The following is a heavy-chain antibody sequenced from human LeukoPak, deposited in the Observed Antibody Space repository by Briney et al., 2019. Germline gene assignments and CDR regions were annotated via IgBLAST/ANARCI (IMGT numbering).Heavy chain of an antibody. CDR2: IDERGSNA. CDR1: GFTFSNHW. CDR3: IRDEALWRLDY. Sequence: GGSLRLSCAASGFTFSNHWIHWVRQAPGKGLVWVSRIDERGSNAMYADSVKGRFSISRDNAKNTVNLQMNSLRAEDTGVHYCIRDEALWRLDYWGQGTLVTVSS. J-gene: IGHJ4*02. D-gene: IGHD2-21*01. V-gene: IGHV3-74*03.